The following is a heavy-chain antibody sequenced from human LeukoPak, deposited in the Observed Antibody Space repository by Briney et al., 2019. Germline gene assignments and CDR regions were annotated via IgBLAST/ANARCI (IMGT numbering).Heavy chain of an antibody. J-gene: IGHJ6*03. CDR3: ARGGLPAFYYYMDV. Sequence: TPSETLSLTCTVSGGSISSGLYYWSWIRQPAGKGLEWIGRIYNSGSPKYNPSLKSRVTISVVTSKNQFSLKLTSVTAADTAVYYCARGGLPAFYYYMDVWGKGTTVTVSS. CDR1: GGSISSGLYY. D-gene: IGHD1-26*01. CDR2: IYNSGSP. V-gene: IGHV4-61*02.